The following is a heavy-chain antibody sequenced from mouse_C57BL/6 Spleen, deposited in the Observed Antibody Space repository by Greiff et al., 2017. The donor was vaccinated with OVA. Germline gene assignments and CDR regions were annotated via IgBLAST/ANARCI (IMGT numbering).Heavy chain of an antibody. CDR1: GYTFTDYY. CDR2: INPNNGGT. D-gene: IGHD1-1*01. Sequence: EVQLQQSGPELVKPGASVKISCKASGYTFTDYYMNWVKQSHGKSLEWLGDINPNNGGTSYNQKFKGKATLTVDKSSSTAYMELRSLTSEDSAVYYCALTTDVWGTGTTVTVSS. V-gene: IGHV1-26*01. J-gene: IGHJ1*03. CDR3: ALTTDV.